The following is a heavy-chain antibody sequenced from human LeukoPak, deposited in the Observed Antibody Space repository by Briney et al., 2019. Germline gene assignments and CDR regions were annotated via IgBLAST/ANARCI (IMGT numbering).Heavy chain of an antibody. V-gene: IGHV4-4*07. CDR2: VYTSGST. J-gene: IGHJ5*02. CDR3: AKSPSGRGGYNLFVP. D-gene: IGHD3-16*01. CDR1: GGSISGYY. Sequence: SETLSLTCTVSGGSISGYYWSWIRQPAGKGLERIGRVYTSGSTNYNPSLKSRVTMSIDKSKNQFSLNLNSVTAADTAVFYFAKSPSGRGGYNLFVPWGHGTLVTVSS.